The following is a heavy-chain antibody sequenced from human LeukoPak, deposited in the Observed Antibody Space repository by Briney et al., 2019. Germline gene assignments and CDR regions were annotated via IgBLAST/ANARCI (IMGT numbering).Heavy chain of an antibody. Sequence: PGGSLRLSCAASGFTFDDYAMHWVRHAPGKGLEWVSGISWNSGSIGYADSVKGRFTISRDNAKNSLYLQMNSLRAEDMALYYCAKVVGRIAAAGAFDYWGQGTLVTVSS. V-gene: IGHV3-9*03. CDR1: GFTFDDYA. CDR2: ISWNSGSI. D-gene: IGHD6-13*01. CDR3: AKVVGRIAAAGAFDY. J-gene: IGHJ4*02.